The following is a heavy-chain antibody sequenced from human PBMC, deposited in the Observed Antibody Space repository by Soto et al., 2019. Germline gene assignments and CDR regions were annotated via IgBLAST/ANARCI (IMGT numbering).Heavy chain of an antibody. Sequence: QLQLQESGSGLVKPSQTLSLTCTVSGGSISSGGYSWSWIRQPPGKGLEWIGYIYHSGSTYYNPSLKSRVTIPLDSSKTHSSLNRGPVRAGDTALNYGAGARWLVLDNWGRGTLVPVSP. CDR1: GGSISSGGYS. V-gene: IGHV4-30-2*01. CDR2: IYHSGST. CDR3: AGARWLVLDN. J-gene: IGHJ4*02. D-gene: IGHD6-19*01.